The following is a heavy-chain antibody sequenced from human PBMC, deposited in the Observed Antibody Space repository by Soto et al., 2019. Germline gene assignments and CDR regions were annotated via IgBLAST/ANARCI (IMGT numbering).Heavy chain of an antibody. CDR2: IIPIFGTA. CDR3: ARSRPYYYDSSDYFDY. Sequence: SVKVSCKASGCTFSSYAISWVRQAPGQGLEWMGGIIPIFGTANYAQKFQGRVTITADESTSTAYMELSSLRSEDTAVYYCARSRPYYYDSSDYFDYWGQGTLVTVSS. V-gene: IGHV1-69*13. J-gene: IGHJ4*02. D-gene: IGHD3-22*01. CDR1: GCTFSSYA.